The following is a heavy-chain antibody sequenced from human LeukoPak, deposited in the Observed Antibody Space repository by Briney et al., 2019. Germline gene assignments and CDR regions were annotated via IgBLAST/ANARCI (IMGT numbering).Heavy chain of an antibody. J-gene: IGHJ4*02. CDR1: GFTFSSYE. CDR2: ISSSGSTI. V-gene: IGHV3-48*03. D-gene: IGHD3-3*01. CDR3: ARASTIFGVVIIPQPFDY. Sequence: GGSLRLSCAASGFTFSSYEMNWVRQAPGKGLEWVSYISSSGSTIYYADSVKGRFTISRDNAKNSLYLQMNSLRAEDTAVYYCARASTIFGVVIIPQPFDYWGQGTLVTVSS.